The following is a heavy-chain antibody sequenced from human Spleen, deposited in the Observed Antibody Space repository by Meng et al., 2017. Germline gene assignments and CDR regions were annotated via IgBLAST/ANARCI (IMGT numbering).Heavy chain of an antibody. CDR3: AKDKLGNLAAAGQYFDY. Sequence: GGSLRLSCAASGFTFEDYAMHWVRQAPGKGLEWVSGISWNTGSIVYADSVKGRFTISRDNAKNSLYLQMNSLRTEDTALYYCAKDKLGNLAAAGQYFDYWGQGTLVTVSS. V-gene: IGHV3-9*01. J-gene: IGHJ4*02. CDR1: GFTFEDYA. CDR2: ISWNTGSI. D-gene: IGHD6-13*01.